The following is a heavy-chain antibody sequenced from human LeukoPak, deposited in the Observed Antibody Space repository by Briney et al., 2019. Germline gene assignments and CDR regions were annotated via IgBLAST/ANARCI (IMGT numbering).Heavy chain of an antibody. CDR1: GFTFSSYA. CDR3: AGLSGSYYAKY. D-gene: IGHD1-26*01. CDR2: INADGSFI. J-gene: IGHJ4*02. V-gene: IGHV3-74*01. Sequence: PGGSLRLSCAASGFTFSSYAMSWVRQAPGKGLDWVSRINADGSFISYADSVKGRFTISRDNAKNTLSLQMNSLRAEDTAVYYCAGLSGSYYAKYWGQGTLVTVSS.